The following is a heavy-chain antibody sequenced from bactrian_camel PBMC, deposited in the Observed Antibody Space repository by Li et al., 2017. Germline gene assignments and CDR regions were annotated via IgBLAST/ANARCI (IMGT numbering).Heavy chain of an antibody. CDR1: PYMMTTYC. Sequence: VQLVESGGGSVQSGGSLMLSCSATPYMMTTYCMGWFRQAPGKEREGVAGLARGGGTTYADSVKGRFAISSENANNTVFLQMNNLKPEDTAMYHCAASGGQLGRWCYEFPVNWVSWLYNWGQGTQVTVS. CDR2: LARGGGT. V-gene: IGHV3S53*01. D-gene: IGHD3*01. CDR3: AASGGQLGRWCYEFPVNWVSWLYN. J-gene: IGHJ4*01.